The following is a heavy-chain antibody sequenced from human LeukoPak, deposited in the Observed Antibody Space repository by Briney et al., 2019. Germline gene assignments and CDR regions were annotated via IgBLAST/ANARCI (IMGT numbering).Heavy chain of an antibody. D-gene: IGHD7-27*01. CDR2: INHSGRT. V-gene: IGHV4-34*01. CDR1: GGSFSGYY. Sequence: SETLSLTCAVYGGSFSGYYWNWIRQPPGKGLEWIGEINHSGRTNYNPSLKSRLTISVDTSKNQFSLKLDSVTAADTAVYYCATTGGYWGQGTLVTVSS. J-gene: IGHJ4*02. CDR3: ATTGGY.